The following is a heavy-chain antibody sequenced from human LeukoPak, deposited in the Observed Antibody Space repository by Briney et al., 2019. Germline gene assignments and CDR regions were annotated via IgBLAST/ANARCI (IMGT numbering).Heavy chain of an antibody. J-gene: IGHJ3*02. CDR1: GFTFNRNG. CDR3: AKGWSGYFRSPFDI. D-gene: IGHD3-3*01. CDR2: IWFDGSRE. V-gene: IGHV3-33*03. Sequence: GGSLRLSCAASGFTFNRNGMHWVRQAPGKGLEWVALIWFDGSREYYGDSVKGRFTISRDNSKNTLYLQMNSLRTEDTAAYYCAKGWSGYFRSPFDIWGHGTMVIVSS.